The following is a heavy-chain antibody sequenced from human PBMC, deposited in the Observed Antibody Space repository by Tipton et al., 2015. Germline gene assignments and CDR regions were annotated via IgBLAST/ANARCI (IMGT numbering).Heavy chain of an antibody. D-gene: IGHD6-25*01. V-gene: IGHV3-15*07. J-gene: IGHJ4*02. CDR1: GFSFSDAW. CDR2: IKTKVYGGTI. Sequence: SLRLSCAASGFSFSDAWMNWVRQAPGKGLEWVGRIKTKVYGGTIDYAAAVKGRFIISKDESKNTLFLQMDSLKAEDTGVYYCTTDPSPPGSGSNSDFWGQGTLVTVSS. CDR3: TTDPSPPGSGSNSDF.